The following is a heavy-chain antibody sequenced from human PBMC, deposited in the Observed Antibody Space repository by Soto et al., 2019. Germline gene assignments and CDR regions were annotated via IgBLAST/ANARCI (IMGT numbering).Heavy chain of an antibody. J-gene: IGHJ6*02. CDR3: ARDRSIAAAGTSPEYYYYGMDV. V-gene: IGHV1-69*13. Sequence: SVKVSCKASGGTFSSYAISWVRQAPGQGLEWMGGIIPIFGTANYAQKFQGRVTITADESTSTAYMELSSLRSEDTAVYYCARDRSIAAAGTSPEYYYYGMDVWGQGTTVTVSS. CDR1: GGTFSSYA. D-gene: IGHD6-13*01. CDR2: IIPIFGTA.